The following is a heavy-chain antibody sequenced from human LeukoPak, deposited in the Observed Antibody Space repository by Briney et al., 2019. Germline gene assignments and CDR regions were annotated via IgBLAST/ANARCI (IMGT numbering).Heavy chain of an antibody. CDR3: ARCDRLVDGGDYYDVFDY. D-gene: IGHD2-21*01. CDR1: GYTLTDYY. CDR2: INPNSGIT. J-gene: IGHJ4*02. V-gene: IGHV1-2*02. Sequence: ASVKVSCKASGYTLTDYYIHWVRQAPGQGLEWMGWINPNSGITNYPQKFQGRVTMTRDTSINTLYIDLSRLRSDDTAVYYCARCDRLVDGGDYYDVFDYWGQGTLVTVSS.